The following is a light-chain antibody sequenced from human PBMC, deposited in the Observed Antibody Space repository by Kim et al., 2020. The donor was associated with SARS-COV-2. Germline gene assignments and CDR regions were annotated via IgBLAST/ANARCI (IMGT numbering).Light chain of an antibody. CDR2: DNN. J-gene: IGLJ2*01. CDR1: SLTNCY. CDR3: SSRDTTDDHIVV. Sequence: GQTVRITCKGDSLTNCYVSWYQQRQGQAPRLVILDNNRRPTGIPDRFSGSRSGDTGSLTITGAQAEDEADYYCSSRDTTDDHIVVFGGGTKLTVL. V-gene: IGLV3-19*01.